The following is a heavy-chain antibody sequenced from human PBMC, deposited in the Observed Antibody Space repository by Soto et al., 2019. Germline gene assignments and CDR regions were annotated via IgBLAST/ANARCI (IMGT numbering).Heavy chain of an antibody. Sequence: PSETLSLTCTVSGGSISSGGYYWSWIRQHPGKGLEWIGYIYYSGSTYYNPSLKSRVTISVDTSKNQFSLKLSSVTAADTAVYYCARSTQTRFLEWLSDYYFDYWGQGTLVTVS. J-gene: IGHJ4*02. CDR3: ARSTQTRFLEWLSDYYFDY. V-gene: IGHV4-31*03. CDR1: GGSISSGGYY. D-gene: IGHD3-3*01. CDR2: IYYSGST.